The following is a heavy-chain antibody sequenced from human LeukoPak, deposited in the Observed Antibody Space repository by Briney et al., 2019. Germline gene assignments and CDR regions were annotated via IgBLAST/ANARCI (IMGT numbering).Heavy chain of an antibody. D-gene: IGHD6-19*01. CDR2: INPSGGST. J-gene: IGHJ4*02. CDR3: ARDNSGWSVDY. V-gene: IGHV1-46*04. Sequence: ASVKVSCKASGYTFTSYYMHWVRQAPGQGLEWMGIINPSGGSTSYAQKLQGRVSMTPDTSTSTVYMELNSLESEDTAMYYCARDNSGWSVDYWGQGTLVTVTS. CDR1: GYTFTSYY.